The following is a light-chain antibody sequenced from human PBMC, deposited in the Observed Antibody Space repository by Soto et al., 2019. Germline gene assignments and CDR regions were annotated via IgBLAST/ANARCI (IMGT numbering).Light chain of an antibody. CDR3: LQDYSYPRT. J-gene: IGKJ1*01. CDR1: QGIRSD. V-gene: IGKV1-6*01. CDR2: GAS. Sequence: IQMTQSPSSLSASVGDRVTITCRASQGIRSDLGWYQQKPAKAPKLLMYGASRLQSGVPSRFRGSGSGTDFTLTITGLQPEDFGTYYCLQDYSYPRTFGQGTKLEIK.